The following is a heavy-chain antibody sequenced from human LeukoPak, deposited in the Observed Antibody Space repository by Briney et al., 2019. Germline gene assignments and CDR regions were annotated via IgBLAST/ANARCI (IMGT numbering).Heavy chain of an antibody. V-gene: IGHV4-61*01. Sequence: PSETLSLTCTVSGGSVSSGSYYWSWIRQPPGKGLEWLGYIYYSGSTNYNPSLKSRVTISVDTSKNQFSLKLSSVTAADTAVYYCATYYYDSSGYYYFDYWGQGTLVTVSS. CDR1: GGSVSSGSYY. CDR2: IYYSGST. CDR3: ATYYYDSSGYYYFDY. J-gene: IGHJ4*02. D-gene: IGHD3-22*01.